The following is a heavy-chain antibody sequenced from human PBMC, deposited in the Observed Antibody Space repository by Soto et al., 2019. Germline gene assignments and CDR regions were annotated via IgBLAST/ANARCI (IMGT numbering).Heavy chain of an antibody. CDR2: IFSNDEK. D-gene: IGHD1-1*01. CDR1: GGSISSYYW. Sequence: ETLSLTCTVSGGSISSYYWSWIRQPPGKALEWLAHIFSNDEKSYSTSLKSRLTISKDTSKSQVVLTMTNMDPVDTATYYCARGRRDNGKVCYMDVWGKGTTVTVSS. V-gene: IGHV2-26*01. J-gene: IGHJ6*03. CDR3: ARGRRDNGKVCYMDV.